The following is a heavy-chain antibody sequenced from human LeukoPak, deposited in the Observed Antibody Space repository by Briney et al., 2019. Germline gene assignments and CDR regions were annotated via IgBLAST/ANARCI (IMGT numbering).Heavy chain of an antibody. J-gene: IGHJ3*02. Sequence: GGSLRLSCAASGFTFSSYGVHWVRQAPGKGLEWVADIWYDGSNKYYADSVKGRFTISRDNSKNTLYLQMNSLRAEDTAVYYCARAGSGSHPKELGAFDIWGQGTMVTVSS. CDR3: ARAGSGSHPKELGAFDI. D-gene: IGHD1-26*01. CDR1: GFTFSSYG. V-gene: IGHV3-33*01. CDR2: IWYDGSNK.